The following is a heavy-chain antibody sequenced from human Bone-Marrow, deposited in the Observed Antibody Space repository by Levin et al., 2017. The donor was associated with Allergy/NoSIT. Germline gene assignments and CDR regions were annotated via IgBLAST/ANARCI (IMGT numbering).Heavy chain of an antibody. J-gene: IGHJ6*02. Sequence: PGESLKISCAASGFTFSSYGMQWVRQAPGKGLDWVGLIWYDGSNTYYADSVRGRFTISRDNSKNTLYLQMNSLRAEDTAVYYCARDQEDNSRWSDYFYYYPMDVWGQGTTVTVSS. D-gene: IGHD6-13*01. CDR1: GFTFSSYG. V-gene: IGHV3-33*01. CDR2: IWYDGSNT. CDR3: ARDQEDNSRWSDYFYYYPMDV.